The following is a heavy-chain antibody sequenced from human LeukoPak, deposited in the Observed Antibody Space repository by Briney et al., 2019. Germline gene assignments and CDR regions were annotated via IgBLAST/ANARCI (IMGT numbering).Heavy chain of an antibody. V-gene: IGHV3-23*01. CDR1: GFTFSSYA. J-gene: IGHJ4*02. Sequence: GGSLRLSCTASGFTFSSYAMHWVRQAPGKGLEWVAVVIGSSGATDYADSVKGRFTISRDNSKNTLFLQMNSLRAEDTAIYYCAKGAYDFLEIAYFDYWGQGALVTVS. CDR2: VIGSSGAT. CDR3: AKGAYDFLEIAYFDY. D-gene: IGHD3-3*01.